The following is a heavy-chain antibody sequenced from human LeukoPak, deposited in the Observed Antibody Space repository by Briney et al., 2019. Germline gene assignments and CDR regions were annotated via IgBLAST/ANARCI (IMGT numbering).Heavy chain of an antibody. V-gene: IGHV1-46*01. J-gene: IGHJ4*02. Sequence: ASVKVSCKASGYTFTSYYMHWVRQAPGQGLEWMGIINPSGGSTSYAQKFQGRVTMTRDTSTSTVYMELSSLRSEDTAVYYCARVGKHHSSSWWMCDYWGQGTLVTVSS. D-gene: IGHD6-13*01. CDR3: ARVGKHHSSSWWMCDY. CDR2: INPSGGST. CDR1: GYTFTSYY.